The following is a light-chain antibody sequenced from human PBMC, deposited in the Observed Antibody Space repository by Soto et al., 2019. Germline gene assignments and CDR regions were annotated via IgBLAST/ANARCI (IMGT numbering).Light chain of an antibody. CDR3: SSYTSSISINV. Sequence: QSVLTQPASVSGSPGQSITISCTGTSSDVGGYNYVSWYQQHPGKAPKLMTYDVSNRPSGVSNRFSGSKSGNTASLTISGLQAEVFFDYYCSSYTSSISINVFVTVSIVTVL. CDR2: DVS. CDR1: SSDVGGYNY. J-gene: IGLJ1*01. V-gene: IGLV2-14*01.